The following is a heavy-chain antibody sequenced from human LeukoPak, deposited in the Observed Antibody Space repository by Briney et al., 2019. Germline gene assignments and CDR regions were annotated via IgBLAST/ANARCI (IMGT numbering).Heavy chain of an antibody. Sequence: GGSLRLSCAASVFTFSNYAMSWVRQAPGKGLEWVSAISGRPSYADSVKGRFTISRDNSKNTLYLQVNSLRAEDTAVYYCAKALGDWYSDYWGQGTLVTVSS. CDR1: VFTFSNYA. J-gene: IGHJ4*02. D-gene: IGHD2-21*01. V-gene: IGHV3-23*01. CDR2: ISGRP. CDR3: AKALGDWYSDY.